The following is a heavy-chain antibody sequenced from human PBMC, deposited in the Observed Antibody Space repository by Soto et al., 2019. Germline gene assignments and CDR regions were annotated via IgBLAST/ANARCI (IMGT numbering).Heavy chain of an antibody. CDR3: ARHGIDYYDSSGYSGLGKDV. CDR2: IYPGDSDT. J-gene: IGHJ6*02. V-gene: IGHV5-51*01. D-gene: IGHD3-22*01. Sequence: GESLKISCKGSGYSFTSYWIGWVRQMPGKGLEWMGIIYPGDSDTRYSPSFQGQVTISADKSISTAYLQWSSLKASDTAMYYCARHGIDYYDSSGYSGLGKDVWGQGTTVTVSS. CDR1: GYSFTSYW.